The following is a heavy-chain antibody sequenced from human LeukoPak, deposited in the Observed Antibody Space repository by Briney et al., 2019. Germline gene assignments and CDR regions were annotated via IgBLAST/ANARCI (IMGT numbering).Heavy chain of an antibody. V-gene: IGHV1-46*01. J-gene: IGHJ4*02. Sequence: GASVKVSCKAPGYTFTSYYMHWVRQAPGQGLEWMGIINPSGGSTSYAQKFQGRVTMTRDTSTSTVYMELSSLRSEDTAVYYCARDWGIVGEGVADWGQGTLVTVSS. D-gene: IGHD1-26*01. CDR3: ARDWGIVGEGVAD. CDR1: GYTFTSYY. CDR2: INPSGGST.